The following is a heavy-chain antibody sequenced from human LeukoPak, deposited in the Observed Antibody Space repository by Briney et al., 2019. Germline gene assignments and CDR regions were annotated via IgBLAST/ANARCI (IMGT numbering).Heavy chain of an antibody. V-gene: IGHV3-7*03. Sequence: RPGGSLRLSCAASGLTFSSCWMTWVRQAPGKGLEWVANIKQDGSEKYYVDSVKGRFTISRDNAKNSLYLQMNSLRAEDTAVYYCARRASYSNSWTGFDYWGQGTLVTVSS. CDR3: ARRASYSNSWTGFDY. D-gene: IGHD6-13*01. CDR2: IKQDGSEK. CDR1: GLTFSSCW. J-gene: IGHJ4*02.